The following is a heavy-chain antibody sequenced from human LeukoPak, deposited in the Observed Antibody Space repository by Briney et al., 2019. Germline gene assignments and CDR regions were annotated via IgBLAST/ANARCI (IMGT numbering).Heavy chain of an antibody. J-gene: IGHJ6*02. V-gene: IGHV4-59*01. Sequence: SETLSLTCTVSGGSISSYYWSWIRQPPGKGLEWIGYIYYSGSTNYNPSLKSRVTISVDTSKNQFSLKLSSVTAADTAVYYCARDRGFGYSGYDRLSVHYYGMDVWGQGTTVTVSS. CDR2: IYYSGST. CDR3: ARDRGFGYSGYDRLSVHYYGMDV. CDR1: GGSISSYY. D-gene: IGHD5-12*01.